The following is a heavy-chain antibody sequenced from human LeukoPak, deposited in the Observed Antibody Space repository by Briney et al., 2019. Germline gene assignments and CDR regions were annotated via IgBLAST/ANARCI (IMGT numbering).Heavy chain of an antibody. CDR2: IRYDGSNK. D-gene: IGHD1-26*01. Sequence: GGSLRLSCAASGFTFSSFTMNWVRQAPGKGLEWVAFIRYDGSNKYYTDSVKGRFTISRDNSKNTLYLQMNSLRAEDTAVYYCAKGRGWEASYYYYYMDVWGKGTTVTISS. V-gene: IGHV3-30*02. CDR1: GFTFSSFT. J-gene: IGHJ6*03. CDR3: AKGRGWEASYYYYYMDV.